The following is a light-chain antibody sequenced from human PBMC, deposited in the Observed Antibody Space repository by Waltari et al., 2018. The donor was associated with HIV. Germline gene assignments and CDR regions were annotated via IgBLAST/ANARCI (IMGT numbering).Light chain of an antibody. CDR1: QGVSGSY. Sequence: EIVLTQSPGTLSLSPGERATLSCRSSQGVSGSYLAWYQQKPGLAPRPLIYGASSRATGSPDRFSGSGSGTDFTLTSSRLEPEDFAVYYCQQYGSSLMYTFGQGTKLEIK. CDR3: QQYGSSLMYT. V-gene: IGKV3-20*01. CDR2: GAS. J-gene: IGKJ2*01.